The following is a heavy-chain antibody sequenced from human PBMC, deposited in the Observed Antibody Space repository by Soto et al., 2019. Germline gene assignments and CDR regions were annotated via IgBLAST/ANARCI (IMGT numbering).Heavy chain of an antibody. CDR2: ISGSGGST. V-gene: IGHV3-23*01. CDR1: GFTFSSYA. CDR3: AKDRGDRNTRVSNHGRDG. Sequence: GGSLRLSCAASGFTFSSYAMSWVRQAPGKGLEWVSAISGSGGSTYYADSVKGRFTISRDNSKNTLYLQMNSLRAEDTAVYYCAKDRGDRNTRVSNHGRDGCGQGTTVSVAS. J-gene: IGHJ6*02. D-gene: IGHD3-10*01.